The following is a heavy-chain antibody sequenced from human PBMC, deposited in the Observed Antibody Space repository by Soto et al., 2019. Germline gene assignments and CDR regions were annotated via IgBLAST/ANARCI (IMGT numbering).Heavy chain of an antibody. CDR3: ARDHLILPAHDFFYGSDV. Sequence: GGSLRLSCEVSGFIFSMYSMSWVRQTPGKGLEWVAKIPQDGVDGHYADAVKGRFTISRDDGKNSLYLQMNNLRAEDTAVYYCARDHLILPAHDFFYGSDVWGRGATVTVSS. CDR1: GFIFSMYS. V-gene: IGHV3-7*03. J-gene: IGHJ6*02. CDR2: IPQDGVDG. D-gene: IGHD2-21*02.